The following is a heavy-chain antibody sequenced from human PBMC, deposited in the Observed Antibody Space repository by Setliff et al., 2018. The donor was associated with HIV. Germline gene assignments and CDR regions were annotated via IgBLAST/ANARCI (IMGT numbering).Heavy chain of an antibody. CDR1: GVSISSGGYY. V-gene: IGHV4-31*03. CDR2: ISSRGST. Sequence: SETLSLTCTVSGVSISSGGYYWNWIRQHPGKGLEWIGYISSRGSTYYNPSLKSRITMSVDTSQNQVSLKLSSVTAADTAVYFCARLEKLDDISYFDYWGQGTLVTISS. D-gene: IGHD3-3*02. CDR3: ARLEKLDDISYFDY. J-gene: IGHJ4*02.